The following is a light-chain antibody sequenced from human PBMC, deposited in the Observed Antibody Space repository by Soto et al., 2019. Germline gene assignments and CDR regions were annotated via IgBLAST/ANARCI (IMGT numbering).Light chain of an antibody. CDR3: MQALQTPYT. CDR2: LGS. V-gene: IGKV2-28*01. CDR1: QSLLHSNGYNY. Sequence: IVMPQSPLSLPVTPGEPASISCRSSQSLLHSNGYNYLDWYLQKPGQSPQVLIFLGSYRASGVPDRFSGSGSGTDFTLKISRVEAEDVGLYYCMQALQTPYTFGQGTKLEIK. J-gene: IGKJ2*01.